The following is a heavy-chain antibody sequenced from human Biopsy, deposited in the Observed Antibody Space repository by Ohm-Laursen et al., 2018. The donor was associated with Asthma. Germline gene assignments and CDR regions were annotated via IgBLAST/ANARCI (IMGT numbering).Heavy chain of an antibody. V-gene: IGHV4-39*01. CDR3: ARHWDWGSFFDY. J-gene: IGHJ4*02. CDR1: GGSMSSSSYY. CDR2: ISYTGSA. D-gene: IGHD7-27*01. Sequence: GTLSLTRPVSGGSMSSSSYYWGWIRQPPGKGLEWMGSISYTGSAYHNPSLKSRFTISVDTSKNHFSLKWSSVTAADTAVYYCARHWDWGSFFDYWGQGTPVTVSS.